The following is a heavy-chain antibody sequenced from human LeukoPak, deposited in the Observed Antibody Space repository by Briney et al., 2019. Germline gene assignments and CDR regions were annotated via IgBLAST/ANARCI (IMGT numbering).Heavy chain of an antibody. Sequence: SETLSLTCAVYGGSFSGYYWSWIRQPPGKGLEWIGEIDHSGSTNYNPSLKSRVTISVDTSKNQFSLELSSVTAADTAVHYCASGYSYGYAGGLDYWGQGTLVTVSS. D-gene: IGHD5-18*01. CDR2: IDHSGST. V-gene: IGHV4-34*01. J-gene: IGHJ4*02. CDR3: ASGYSYGYAGGLDY. CDR1: GGSFSGYY.